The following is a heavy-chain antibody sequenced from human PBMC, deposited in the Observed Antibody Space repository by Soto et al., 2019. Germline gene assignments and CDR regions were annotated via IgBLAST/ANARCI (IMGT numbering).Heavy chain of an antibody. J-gene: IGHJ4*02. CDR1: GFTLRSYW. V-gene: IGHV3-7*01. Sequence: EVQLVESGGGLVQPGGSLRLSCSASGFTLRSYWMSWVRQAPGKGLEWVANIKQDGSANNYLDSVKGRFTISRDNAENSLYLEMSSLRVEDTAMYYCARGTYCGADCHYYFDSRGQGTLVTVSS. CDR2: IKQDGSAN. D-gene: IGHD2-21*02. CDR3: ARGTYCGADCHYYFDS.